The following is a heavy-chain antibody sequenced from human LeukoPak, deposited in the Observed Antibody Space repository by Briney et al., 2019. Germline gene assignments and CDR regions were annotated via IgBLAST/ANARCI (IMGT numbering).Heavy chain of an antibody. Sequence: SGGSLRLSCAASGFTFSDYWMHWVRQTPGKGLVWVSRINTDGRSTNYADSVKGRFTISRDNAQNTLYLQMNSLRAEDTAVYYCARDLRVTNWFDPWGQGTPVTASS. CDR2: INTDGRST. J-gene: IGHJ5*02. CDR3: ARDLRVTNWFDP. D-gene: IGHD2-21*02. CDR1: GFTFSDYW. V-gene: IGHV3-74*01.